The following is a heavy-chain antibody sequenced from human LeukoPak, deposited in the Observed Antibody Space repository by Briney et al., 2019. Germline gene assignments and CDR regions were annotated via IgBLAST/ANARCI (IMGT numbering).Heavy chain of an antibody. CDR3: AREDIRLDYFDY. J-gene: IGHJ4*02. CDR2: ISGSGVTM. CDR1: GFTFSGYD. Sequence: GGSLRLSCAASGFTFSGYDMNWVRQAPGRGLEWVSYISGSGVTMYYADSVKGRFTISRDDAKNSLYLQMSSLRAEDAAVYYCAREDIRLDYFDYWGQGTLVTVSS. V-gene: IGHV3-48*03. D-gene: IGHD6-19*01.